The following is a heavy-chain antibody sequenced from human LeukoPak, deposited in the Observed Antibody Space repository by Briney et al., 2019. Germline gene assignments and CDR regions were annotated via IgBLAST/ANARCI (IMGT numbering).Heavy chain of an antibody. V-gene: IGHV4-59*01. CDR3: ARSDRDLWYFDL. CDR1: GGSISSYY. CDR2: IYYSGST. J-gene: IGHJ2*01. Sequence: PSETLSLTCIVSGGSISSYYWSWIRQPPGKGLEYIGYIYYSGSTNYNPSLKSRVTISVDTSKNQFSLKLRSVTAADTAVYYCARSDRDLWYFDLWGRGTLVTVSS.